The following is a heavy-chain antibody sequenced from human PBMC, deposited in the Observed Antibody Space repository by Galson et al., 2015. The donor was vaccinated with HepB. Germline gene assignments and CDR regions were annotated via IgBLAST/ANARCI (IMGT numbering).Heavy chain of an antibody. CDR3: AKDMSYYYDSSGSQGAFDI. CDR2: ISWNSGSI. V-gene: IGHV3-9*02. J-gene: IGHJ3*02. Sequence: SLRLSCAASGFTSEDYAMHWVRQAPGKGLEWVSGISWNSGSIGYADSVKGRFTISRDNAKNSLYLQMNSLRAEDTALYYCAKDMSYYYDSSGSQGAFDIWGQGTMVTVSS. CDR1: GFTSEDYA. D-gene: IGHD3-22*01.